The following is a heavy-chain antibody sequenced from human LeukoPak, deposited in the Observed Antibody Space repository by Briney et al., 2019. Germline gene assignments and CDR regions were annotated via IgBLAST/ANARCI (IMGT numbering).Heavy chain of an antibody. CDR2: ISYDGSNK. Sequence: GKSLRLSCTASGFTFSDYGMHWVRQPPGKGLEWVAVISYDGSNKYYADSVKGRFTISRDNSKNTLYLQMNSLRAEDTAVYYCAKDKNYDSSGYPFAWGQGTLVTVSS. CDR3: AKDKNYDSSGYPFA. V-gene: IGHV3-30*18. CDR1: GFTFSDYG. D-gene: IGHD3-22*01. J-gene: IGHJ5*02.